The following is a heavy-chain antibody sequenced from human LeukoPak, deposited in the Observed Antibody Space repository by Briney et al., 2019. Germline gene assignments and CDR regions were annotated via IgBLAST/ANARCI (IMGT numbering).Heavy chain of an antibody. CDR2: ISSSSSYI. V-gene: IGHV3-21*01. J-gene: IGHJ6*02. CDR3: ARDSGATVAHNYYYGMDV. Sequence: GGSLRLSCAASGFTFSVYAMTWVRQAPGKGLEWVSSISSSSSYIYYADSVKGRFTISRDNAKNSLYLQMNSLRAEDTAVYYCARDSGATVAHNYYYGMDVWGQGTTVTVSS. CDR1: GFTFSVYA. D-gene: IGHD4-23*01.